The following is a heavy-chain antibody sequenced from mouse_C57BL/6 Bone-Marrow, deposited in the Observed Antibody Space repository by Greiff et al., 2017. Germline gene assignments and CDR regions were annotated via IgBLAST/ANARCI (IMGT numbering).Heavy chain of an antibody. Sequence: EVQLVESGGDLVKPGGSLKLSCAASGFTFSSYGMSWVRQTPDKRLEWVATISSGGSYTYYPDSVKGRFTISRDTAKNTLYLQMSSLKSEDTAMYYCAGGSILYDYAMDYWGQGTSVTVSS. V-gene: IGHV5-6*01. CDR3: AGGSILYDYAMDY. CDR2: ISSGGSYT. CDR1: GFTFSSYG. J-gene: IGHJ4*01. D-gene: IGHD1-1*01.